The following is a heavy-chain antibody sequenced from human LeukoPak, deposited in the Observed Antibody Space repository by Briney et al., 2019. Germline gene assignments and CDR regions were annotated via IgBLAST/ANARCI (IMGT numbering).Heavy chain of an antibody. D-gene: IGHD5-18*01. CDR1: GFTFSSYS. CDR2: ISSSSSTI. J-gene: IGHJ3*02. CDR3: AREALGGRIQLWLGPAADAFDI. V-gene: IGHV3-48*04. Sequence: PGGSLRLSCAASGFTFSSYSMNWVRQAPGKGLEWVSYISSSSSTIYYADSVKGRFTISRDNAKNSLYLQMNSLRAEDTAVYYCAREALGGRIQLWLGPAADAFDIWGQGTMVTVSS.